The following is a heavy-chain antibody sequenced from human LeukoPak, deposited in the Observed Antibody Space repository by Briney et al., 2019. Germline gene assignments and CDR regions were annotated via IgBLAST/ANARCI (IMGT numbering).Heavy chain of an antibody. CDR1: GGSMTYYF. D-gene: IGHD1/OR15-1a*01. CDR2: IYTNDNS. CDR3: ARESTTLGSPYYFDF. Sequence: NPSETLSLTCTVSGGSMTYYFWSWVRQPAGKGLEWIGRIYTNDNSNYNPSLKSQVTMSIDTSKNQFSLRLRSVTAADTAIYYCARESTTLGSPYYFDFWGPGTWVTVSS. V-gene: IGHV4-4*07. J-gene: IGHJ4*02.